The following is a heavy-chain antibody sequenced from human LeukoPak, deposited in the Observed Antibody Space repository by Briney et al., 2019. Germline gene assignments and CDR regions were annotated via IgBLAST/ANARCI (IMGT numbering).Heavy chain of an antibody. J-gene: IGHJ5*02. D-gene: IGHD3-16*01. Sequence: SETLSLTCTVSGGSISSSSYYWGWIRQPPGKGLEWIASIYYTGKTDYNPSLKSRATISVDKSKNQLFLKLTSVTVADTAIYYCARRGDPWGQGTLVTVSS. CDR2: IYYTGKT. V-gene: IGHV4-39*01. CDR3: ARRGDP. CDR1: GGSISSSSYY.